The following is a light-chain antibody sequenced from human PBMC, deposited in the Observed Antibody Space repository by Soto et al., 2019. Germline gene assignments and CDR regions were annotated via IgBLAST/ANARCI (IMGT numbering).Light chain of an antibody. CDR3: WSYAGSSTPYV. J-gene: IGLJ1*01. V-gene: IGLV2-23*01. CDR1: SSDVGSYNL. CDR2: EGS. Sequence: QSALTQPASVSGSPGQSITISCTGTSSDVGSYNLVSWYQQHPGKAPKLMIYEGSKRPSGVSNRFSGSKSGNTASLTISGLQAEDEAVYYCWSYAGSSTPYVFGTGTKLTVL.